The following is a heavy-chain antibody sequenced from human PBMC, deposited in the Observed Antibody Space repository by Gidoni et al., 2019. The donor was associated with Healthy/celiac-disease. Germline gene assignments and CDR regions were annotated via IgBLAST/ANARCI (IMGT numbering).Heavy chain of an antibody. CDR3: AKKRSYGDDAFDI. D-gene: IGHD5-18*01. J-gene: IGHJ3*02. CDR2: ISGSGGST. V-gene: IGHV3-23*01. CDR1: GFTFSSYA. Sequence: EVQLLESGGGLVQHGGSLRLYCAASGFTFSSYAMSWVRQAPGKGLDGVSAISGSGGSTYYADSVKGRFTISRDKAKNTLYLQMNSLRAEDTAVYYCAKKRSYGDDAFDIWGQGTMVTVSS.